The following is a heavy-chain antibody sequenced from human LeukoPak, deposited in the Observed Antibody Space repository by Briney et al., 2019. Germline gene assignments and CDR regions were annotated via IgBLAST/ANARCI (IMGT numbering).Heavy chain of an antibody. V-gene: IGHV4-59*01. Sequence: SETLSLTCTVSGGSISSYYWSWIRQPPAKGLEWIGYIYYSGSTNYNPSLKSRVTISVDTSKNQFSLKLSSVTSADTAVYYCARDGDRALVPAAMRGWFDPWGQGTLVTVSS. CDR2: IYYSGST. D-gene: IGHD2-2*01. CDR3: ARDGDRALVPAAMRGWFDP. CDR1: GGSISSYY. J-gene: IGHJ5*02.